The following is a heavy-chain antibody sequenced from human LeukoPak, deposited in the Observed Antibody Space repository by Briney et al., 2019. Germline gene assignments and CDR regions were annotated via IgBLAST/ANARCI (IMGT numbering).Heavy chain of an antibody. Sequence: GGSLRLSCAASGFTFSSYEMNWVRQAPGKGLEWVSYISSSGSTIYYAGSVKGRFTISRDNAKNSLYLQMNSLRAEDTAVYYCARGRVVHAFDIWGQGTIVTVSS. CDR2: ISSSGSTI. V-gene: IGHV3-48*03. CDR1: GFTFSSYE. J-gene: IGHJ3*02. D-gene: IGHD2-15*01. CDR3: ARGRVVHAFDI.